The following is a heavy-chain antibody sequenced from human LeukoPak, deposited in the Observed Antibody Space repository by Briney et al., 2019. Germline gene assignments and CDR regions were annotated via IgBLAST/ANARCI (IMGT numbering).Heavy chain of an antibody. J-gene: IGHJ3*02. CDR3: AREAREIVIGTAANRSRAFDI. D-gene: IGHD2-2*01. Sequence: ASVKVSCKASGYTFTGYYIHWVRQAPGQGLEWMGWINPNSGGTNYAQKFQGRVTMTRDTSISTAYMELSRLRSDDTGVYYCAREAREIVIGTAANRSRAFDIWGQGTMVTVSS. CDR1: GYTFTGYY. V-gene: IGHV1-2*02. CDR2: INPNSGGT.